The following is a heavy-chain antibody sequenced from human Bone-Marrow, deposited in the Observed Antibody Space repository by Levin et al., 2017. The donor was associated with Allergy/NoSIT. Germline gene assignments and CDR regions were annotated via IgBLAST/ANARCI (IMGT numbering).Heavy chain of an antibody. V-gene: IGHV1-69*13. CDR3: ARDLRDIVLVPAAMKNYYYDYGMDV. Sequence: SVKVSCKASGGTFSSYAISWVRQAPGQGLEWMGGIIPIFGTANYAQKFQGRVTITADESTSTAYMELSSLRSEDTAVYYCARDLRDIVLVPAAMKNYYYDYGMDVWGQGTTVTVSS. J-gene: IGHJ6*02. D-gene: IGHD2-2*01. CDR2: IIPIFGTA. CDR1: GGTFSSYA.